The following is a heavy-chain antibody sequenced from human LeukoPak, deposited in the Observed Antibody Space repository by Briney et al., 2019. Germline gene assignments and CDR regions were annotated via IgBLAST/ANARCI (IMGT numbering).Heavy chain of an antibody. D-gene: IGHD5-12*01. V-gene: IGHV3-23*01. CDR3: AKVGGYDRYYFDY. Sequence: PGGSLRLSCAVSGFTFSSYAMRWVRQAPGKGLEGVSGNSGRGGSTHYADSVKGRFTISRDTSKNTLFLQMNSLRAEDTAVYYCAKVGGYDRYYFDYWGQGTLVTVSS. CDR2: NSGRGGST. CDR1: GFTFSSYA. J-gene: IGHJ4*02.